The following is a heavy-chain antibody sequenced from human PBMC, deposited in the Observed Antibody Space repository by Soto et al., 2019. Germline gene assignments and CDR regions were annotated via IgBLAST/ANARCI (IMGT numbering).Heavy chain of an antibody. V-gene: IGHV3-23*01. CDR1: GFIFENFG. J-gene: IGHJ5*02. CDR2: ISGSRFKK. CDR3: AKNQGVELVPLATVDWFDP. Sequence: GGSLRLSCAASGFIFENFGMSWVRQAPGKGLERISSISGSRFKKYYADSVKGRFTISRDNSKSTVYLELNNLSAEDTAVYHCAKNQGVELVPLATVDWFDPWGQGSVVTVSS. D-gene: IGHD1-26*01.